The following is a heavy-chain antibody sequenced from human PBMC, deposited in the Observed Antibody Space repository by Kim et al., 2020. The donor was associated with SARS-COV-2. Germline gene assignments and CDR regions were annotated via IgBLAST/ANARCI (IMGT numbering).Heavy chain of an antibody. D-gene: IGHD6-13*01. J-gene: IGHJ4*02. CDR2: ISSSSSYI. V-gene: IGHV3-21*01. Sequence: GGSLRLSCAASGFTFSSYSMNWVRQAPGKGLEWVSSISSSSSYIYYADSVKGRFIISRDNAKNSLFLQMNSLRAEDTAVYYCARRAAGTVGWNYSDYWGQGTLVTVSS. CDR1: GFTFSSYS. CDR3: ARRAAGTVGWNYSDY.